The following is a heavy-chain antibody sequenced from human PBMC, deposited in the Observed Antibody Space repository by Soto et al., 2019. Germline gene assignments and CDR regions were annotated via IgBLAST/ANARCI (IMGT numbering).Heavy chain of an antibody. J-gene: IGHJ5*02. CDR2: INPSGGST. CDR1: GYTFTSYY. D-gene: IGHD3-9*01. V-gene: IGHV1-46*01. Sequence: GASVKVSCKASGYTFTSYYMHWVRQAPGQGLEWMGIINPSGGSTSYAQKFQGRVTMTRDTSTSTVYMELSSLRSEDTAVYYCARTLYDLLTGSVYNCFDPWGQGTLVTVSS. CDR3: ARTLYDLLTGSVYNCFDP.